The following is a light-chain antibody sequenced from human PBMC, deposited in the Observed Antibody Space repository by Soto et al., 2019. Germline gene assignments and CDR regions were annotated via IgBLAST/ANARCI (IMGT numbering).Light chain of an antibody. CDR3: HSYEVSLRGPA. CDR1: RSNIGAGYD. Sequence: QSVLTQPPSLSGAPGQRVTNSCTGSRSNIGAGYDVHWYQHLPGTAPKVLIFDNSNRPSGGPDRFSGSKSGTSASLAITGLQAEDEAVYYCHSYEVSLRGPAFGGGTKVTVL. CDR2: DNS. V-gene: IGLV1-40*01. J-gene: IGLJ2*01.